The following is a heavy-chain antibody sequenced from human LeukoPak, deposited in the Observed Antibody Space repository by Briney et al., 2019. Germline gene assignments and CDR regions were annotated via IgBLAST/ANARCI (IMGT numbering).Heavy chain of an antibody. CDR1: GYTFTGYY. CDR2: INPNSGGT. V-gene: IGHV1-2*02. J-gene: IGHJ4*02. Sequence: GASVKVSCKASGYTFTGYYMHWVRQAPGQGLEWMGWINPNSGGTNYAQKFQGRVTMTRDTSISTAYMELSRLRSDDTAVYYCARAELPYYDILTGYVQALEDWGQGTLVTVSS. CDR3: ARAELPYYDILTGYVQALED. D-gene: IGHD3-9*01.